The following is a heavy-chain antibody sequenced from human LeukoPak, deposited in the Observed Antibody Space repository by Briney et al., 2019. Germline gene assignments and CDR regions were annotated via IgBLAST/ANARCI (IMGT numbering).Heavy chain of an antibody. CDR2: ISYDGSNK. V-gene: IGHV3-30*18. CDR3: AKPFADSSGYYYPFDY. CDR1: GFTFSTYG. D-gene: IGHD3-22*01. J-gene: IGHJ4*02. Sequence: RSLRLSCAASGFTFSTYGMHWVRQAPGKGLEWVAVISYDGSNKYYAGSVKGRFTISTDNSKNTLYLQMNSLRAEDTAVYYCAKPFADSSGYYYPFDYWGQGTLVTVSS.